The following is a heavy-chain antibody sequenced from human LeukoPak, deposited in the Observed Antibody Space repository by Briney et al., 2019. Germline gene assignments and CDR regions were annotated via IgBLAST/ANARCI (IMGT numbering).Heavy chain of an antibody. CDR3: ARHERGETWIHLWPPPGYFDY. V-gene: IGHV5-51*01. J-gene: IGHJ4*02. CDR2: IYPGDSDT. Sequence: GESLKISCKGSGYSFTNYWIGWVRQMPGKGLEWMGTIYPGDSDTRYSPSFQGQVTISADKSISTAYLQWSSLKASDTAMYYCARHERGETWIHLWPPPGYFDYWGQGTLVTVSS. CDR1: GYSFTNYW. D-gene: IGHD5-18*01.